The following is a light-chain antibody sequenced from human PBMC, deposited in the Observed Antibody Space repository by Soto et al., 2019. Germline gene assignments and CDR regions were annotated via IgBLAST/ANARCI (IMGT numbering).Light chain of an antibody. J-gene: IGLJ2*01. CDR2: RSD. V-gene: IGLV1-47*01. Sequence: QSVLTQPPSASGTPGQRVTISCSGSSSNIGSNHVYWYQQFPGTAPKLLMYRSDQRPSGVPDRFSASKSGTSASLAISGLRSDDEADYSCSARDDSLSGVVFGGGTQLTVL. CDR3: SARDDSLSGVV. CDR1: SSNIGSNH.